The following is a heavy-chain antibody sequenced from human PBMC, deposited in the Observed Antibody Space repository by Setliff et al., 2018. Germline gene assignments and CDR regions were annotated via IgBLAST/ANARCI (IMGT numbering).Heavy chain of an antibody. CDR3: ARGGVTAVWDLTD. J-gene: IGHJ4*02. CDR2: INHRGST. CDR1: GGTFSDYH. Sequence: SETLSLTCAAYGGTFSDYHWTWIRQSPEKGLEWIGEINHRGSTNYNPSLKSRVTISIDTSKNQFSLRLSSVAAADTAVYYCARGGVTAVWDLTDWGQGTLVTVSS. V-gene: IGHV4-34*01. D-gene: IGHD2-21*02.